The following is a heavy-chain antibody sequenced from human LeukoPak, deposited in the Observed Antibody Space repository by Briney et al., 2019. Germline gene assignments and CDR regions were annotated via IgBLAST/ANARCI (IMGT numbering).Heavy chain of an antibody. CDR2: INPNSGGT. J-gene: IGHJ3*01. Sequence: ASVKVSCKASGYTFTGYYMHWVRQAPGQGLEWMGWINPNSGGTNYAQKFQGRVTMTRDTSISTAYMELSRLRSDDTAVYYCARDDCSGGSCYLGPLWGHGTMVTVSS. D-gene: IGHD2-15*01. CDR1: GYTFTGYY. V-gene: IGHV1-2*02. CDR3: ARDDCSGGSCYLGPL.